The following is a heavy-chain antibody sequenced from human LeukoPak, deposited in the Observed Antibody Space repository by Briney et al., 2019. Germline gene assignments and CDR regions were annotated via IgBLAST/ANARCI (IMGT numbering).Heavy chain of an antibody. V-gene: IGHV4-61*02. CDR2: IYTRSGNT. CDR1: GDSISSTSYY. J-gene: IGHJ2*01. D-gene: IGHD4-23*01. CDR3: ARGGSSGLRWSRLGWYFDL. Sequence: SETLSLTCTVSGDSISSTSYYWTWIRQPAGKALEWVGRIYTRSGNTNYNPSLKSRVTISMDTSKNHISLRLNSVTAADTAVYYCARGGSSGLRWSRLGWYFDLWGRGTLVTVSS.